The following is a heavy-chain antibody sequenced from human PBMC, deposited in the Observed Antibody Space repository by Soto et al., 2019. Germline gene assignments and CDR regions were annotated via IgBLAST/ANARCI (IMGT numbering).Heavy chain of an antibody. CDR2: ISSSSSTI. Sequence: EVQLVESGGGLVQPGGSLRLSCADSAFTFSGYSMNWVRHAPGKGLEWVSYISSSSSTIYYADSVKGRFTISRDNAKNSLYLQMNSLRAEDTAVYYCARDRDIVLVVAATEGAFDYWGQGTLVTVSS. CDR1: AFTFSGYS. D-gene: IGHD2-15*01. CDR3: ARDRDIVLVVAATEGAFDY. V-gene: IGHV3-48*01. J-gene: IGHJ4*02.